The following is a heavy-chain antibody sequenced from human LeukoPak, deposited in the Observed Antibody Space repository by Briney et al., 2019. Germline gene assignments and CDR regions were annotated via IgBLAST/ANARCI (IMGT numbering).Heavy chain of an antibody. J-gene: IGHJ4*02. CDR3: ARRSGSGSYYSKNFDY. CDR2: IYYSGST. V-gene: IGHV4-39*07. Sequence: SETLSLTCTVSGGSISSTNYYWGWIRQPPGKGLEWIGSIYYSGSTNYNPSLKSRVTISVDKSKNQFSLKLSSVTAADTAVYYCARRSGSGSYYSKNFDYWGQGTLVTVSS. CDR1: GGSISSTNYY. D-gene: IGHD3-10*01.